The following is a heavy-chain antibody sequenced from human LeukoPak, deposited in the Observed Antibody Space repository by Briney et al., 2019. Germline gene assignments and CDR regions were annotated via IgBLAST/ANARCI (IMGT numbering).Heavy chain of an antibody. CDR3: ARDLVGVSGNWFDP. D-gene: IGHD2-2*01. V-gene: IGHV1-2*04. CDR2: INPNSGGT. CDR1: GYTFTSYG. Sequence: ASVKVSCKASGYTFTSYGISWVRQAPGQGLEWMGWINPNSGGTNYAQKFQGWVTMTRDTSISTAYMELSRLRSDDTAVYYCARDLVGVSGNWFDPWGQGTLVTVSS. J-gene: IGHJ5*02.